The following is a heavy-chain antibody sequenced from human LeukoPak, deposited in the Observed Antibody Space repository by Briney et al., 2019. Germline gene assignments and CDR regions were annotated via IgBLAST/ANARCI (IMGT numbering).Heavy chain of an antibody. CDR3: AKEYCSSTSCYVSD. V-gene: IGHV3-30*02. CDR1: GFTFSSYG. Sequence: GGSLRLSYAASGFTFSSYGMHWVRQAPGKGREWVAFIRYDGSNKYYADSVKGRFTISRDNSKNTLYLQMNSLRAEDTAVYYCAKEYCSSTSCYVSDWGQGTLVTVSS. D-gene: IGHD2-2*01. CDR2: IRYDGSNK. J-gene: IGHJ4*02.